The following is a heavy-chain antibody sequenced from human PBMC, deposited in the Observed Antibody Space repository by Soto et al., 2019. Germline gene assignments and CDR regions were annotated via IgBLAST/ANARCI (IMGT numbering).Heavy chain of an antibody. CDR1: GFTFGSYA. CDR2: ISGNGGVT. CDR3: VRDESFDY. Sequence: GGSLRLSCAASGFTFGSYAIHWVRQAPGKGLEYFSAISGNGGVTYYANSEKGRFTIFRDNSKNTVFLQMGSLRAEDMAVYFCVRDESFDYWGQGT. J-gene: IGHJ4*02. V-gene: IGHV3-64*01.